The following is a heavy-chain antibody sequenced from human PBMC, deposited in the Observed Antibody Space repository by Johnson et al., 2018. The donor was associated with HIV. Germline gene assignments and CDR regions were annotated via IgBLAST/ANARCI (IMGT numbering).Heavy chain of an antibody. CDR3: AKTRMGGILDAFDL. CDR2: ISYDGSNK. CDR1: GFTFSSYA. J-gene: IGHJ3*01. Sequence: VHLVESGGGVVQPGRSLRLSCAASGFTFSSYAMHWVRQAPGKGLEWVAVISYDGSNKYYADSVKGRFTISRDNSKNTLDLQMNSLTIEDTAVFYCAKTRMGGILDAFDLWGQGTMVIVS. V-gene: IGHV3-30-3*02. D-gene: IGHD3-10*01.